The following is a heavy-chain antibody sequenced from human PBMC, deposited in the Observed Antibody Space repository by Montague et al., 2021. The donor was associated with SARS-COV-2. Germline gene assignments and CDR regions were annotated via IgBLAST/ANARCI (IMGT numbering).Heavy chain of an antibody. CDR3: ARGRAFDP. Sequence: SETLSLTCTVSGGSTASHYWNWIRQSPGKRPEWIGYVYYNGDTKYNPSLQSRVTISIDTSENQFSLRLNSVTAADTAVCFCARGRAFDPWGQGRLVTVSS. J-gene: IGHJ3*01. CDR1: GGSTASHY. CDR2: VYYNGDT. V-gene: IGHV4-59*08.